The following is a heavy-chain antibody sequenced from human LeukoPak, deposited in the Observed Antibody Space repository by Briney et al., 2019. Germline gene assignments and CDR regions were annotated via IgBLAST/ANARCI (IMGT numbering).Heavy chain of an antibody. V-gene: IGHV3-74*01. CDR1: GFTFSSYW. Sequence: GGSLRLSCEASGFTFSSYWMHCVRQAPGKGLVWVARINGDGSSTSYADSVKGRFTTSRDNAKNTLYLQMNSERAEDTAVYCCGRYTDTYHAVDYWGQGTLVTVSS. CDR3: GRYTDTYHAVDY. D-gene: IGHD1-14*01. J-gene: IGHJ4*02. CDR2: INGDGSST.